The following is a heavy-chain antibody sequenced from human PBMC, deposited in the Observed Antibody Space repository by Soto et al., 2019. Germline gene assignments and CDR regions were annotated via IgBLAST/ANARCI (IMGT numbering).Heavy chain of an antibody. Sequence: ASVKVSCKASGYTFTGYYMHWVRQAPGQGLEWMGWINPNSGSTYYADSVKGRFTISRDNSKNTLYLQMNSLRAEDTAVYYCAKDGRGYSGYEPLYYYYGMDVWGQGTTVTVSS. CDR2: INPNSGST. D-gene: IGHD5-12*01. V-gene: IGHV1-2*02. CDR1: GYTFTGYY. CDR3: AKDGRGYSGYEPLYYYYGMDV. J-gene: IGHJ6*02.